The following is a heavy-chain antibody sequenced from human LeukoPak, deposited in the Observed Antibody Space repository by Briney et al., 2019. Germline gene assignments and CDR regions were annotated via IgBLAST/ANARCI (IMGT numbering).Heavy chain of an antibody. CDR1: GGSISSYY. CDR2: IYYSGST. D-gene: IGHD5-12*01. CDR3: ARASGYSGYDAPLGY. Sequence: KPSETLSLTCTVSGGSISSYYWSWIRQPPGKGLEWIGYIYYSGSTNYNPSLKSRVTISVDTSKNQFSLKLSSVTAADTAVYYCARASGYSGYDAPLGYWGQGTLVTVSS. V-gene: IGHV4-59*08. J-gene: IGHJ4*02.